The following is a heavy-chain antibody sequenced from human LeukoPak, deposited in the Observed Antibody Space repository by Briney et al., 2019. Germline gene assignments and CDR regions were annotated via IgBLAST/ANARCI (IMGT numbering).Heavy chain of an antibody. CDR3: AREITPWEIAAPGKGYDY. V-gene: IGHV3-21*01. Sequence: PGGSLRLSCAASGFTFSSYSMNWVRQAPGKGLEWVSFISSSSSYIYYADSVKGRFTISRDNAKNSLYLQMNSLRAEDTAVYYCAREITPWEIAAPGKGYDYWGQGTLVTVSS. CDR2: ISSSSSYI. CDR1: GFTFSSYS. D-gene: IGHD6-13*01. J-gene: IGHJ4*02.